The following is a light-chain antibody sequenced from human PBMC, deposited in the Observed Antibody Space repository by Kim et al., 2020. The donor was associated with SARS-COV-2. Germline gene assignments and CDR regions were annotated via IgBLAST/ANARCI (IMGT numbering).Light chain of an antibody. CDR2: DVS. CDR1: SSAVGRYNY. CDR3: SSYAGSNDLV. J-gene: IGLJ2*01. V-gene: IGLV2-8*01. Sequence: GQSFDISCTGTSSAVGRYNYFSWYQHHPGKAPKLIIYDVSKRPTGVPDRFSGAKSGNTASLTVSGLQAEDEADYYCSSYAGSNDLVFGGGTQLTVL.